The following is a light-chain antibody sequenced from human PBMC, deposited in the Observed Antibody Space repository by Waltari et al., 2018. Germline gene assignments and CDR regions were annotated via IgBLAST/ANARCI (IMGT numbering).Light chain of an antibody. CDR2: WAS. V-gene: IGKV4-1*01. CDR1: QNLLYSNNRIY. CDR3: QQYYSSPYS. Sequence: DIVVTQSPDSLAVSLGERASINCKSSQNLLYSNNRIYLSWYQFKPGQPPKLLISWASVREFGVPDRFSGSGSGTDFTLTINSLRAEDVAVYYCQQYYSSPYSFGQGTRLEIK. J-gene: IGKJ2*03.